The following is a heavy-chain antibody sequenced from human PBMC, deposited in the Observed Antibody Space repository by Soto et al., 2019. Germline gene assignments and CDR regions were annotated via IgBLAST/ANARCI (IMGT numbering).Heavy chain of an antibody. J-gene: IGHJ4*02. CDR3: ERGVDRSRFDL. CDR1: GDSVSSNTAA. V-gene: IGHV6-1*01. CDR2: TYYRSNWRH. Sequence: RSHTLSLTCAISGDSVSSNTAAWNWIRSSPSRGLEWLGRTYYRSNWRHDYAVSVKSRITVNPDTSKNHFSLQLNSVTPDDTAVYYWERGVDRSRFDLCGQGTPVTVSS. D-gene: IGHD5-12*01.